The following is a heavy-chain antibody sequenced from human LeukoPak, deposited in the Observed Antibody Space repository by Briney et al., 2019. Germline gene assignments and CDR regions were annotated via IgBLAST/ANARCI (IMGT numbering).Heavy chain of an antibody. CDR2: INSDGSTT. CDR3: AGDIFFSGPHY. Sequence: GRSLRLSCAASGVTLSSYWMHWVRQAPGKGLVWVSRINSDGSTTSYADSVKGRFTISRDSAKNTLYLQMNSLRAEDTAVYYCAGDIFFSGPHYWGQGTLVTVSS. J-gene: IGHJ4*02. CDR1: GVTLSSYW. D-gene: IGHD6-19*01. V-gene: IGHV3-74*01.